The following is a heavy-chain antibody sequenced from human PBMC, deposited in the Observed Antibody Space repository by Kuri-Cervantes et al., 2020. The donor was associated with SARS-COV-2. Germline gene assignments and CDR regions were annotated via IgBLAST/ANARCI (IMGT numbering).Heavy chain of an antibody. V-gene: IGHV3-9*01. D-gene: IGHD6-13*01. Sequence: SLKISCAASGFTFDDYAMHWVRQAPGKGLEWVSGISWNSGSIGYADSVKGRFTISRDNAKNSLYLQMNSLSAEDTAVYYCARDRFTGYSSSWDAFDIWGQGTMVTVSS. CDR1: GFTFDDYA. J-gene: IGHJ3*02. CDR2: ISWNSGSI. CDR3: ARDRFTGYSSSWDAFDI.